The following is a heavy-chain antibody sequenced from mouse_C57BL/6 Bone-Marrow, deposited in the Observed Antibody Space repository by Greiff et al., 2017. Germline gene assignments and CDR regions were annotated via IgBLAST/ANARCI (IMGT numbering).Heavy chain of an antibody. J-gene: IGHJ2*01. V-gene: IGHV7-1*01. CDR3: ARDHYYYGLDY. CDR2: SRNKANDYTT. CDR1: GFTFSDFY. Sequence: EVQVVESGGGLVQSGRSLRLSCATSGFTFSDFYMEWVRQAPGKGLEWIAASRNKANDYTTEYSASVKGRFIVSRDTSQSILYLQMNTLRAEDTAIYYCARDHYYYGLDYWGQGTTRTVSS. D-gene: IGHD1-1*01.